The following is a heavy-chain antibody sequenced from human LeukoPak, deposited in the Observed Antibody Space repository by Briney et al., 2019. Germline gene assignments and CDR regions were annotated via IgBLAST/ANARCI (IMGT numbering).Heavy chain of an antibody. CDR2: MNPNSGNT. D-gene: IGHD6-6*01. CDR1: GYTFTSYD. CDR3: ARERVYSSSPHDYYYYYMDV. V-gene: IGHV1-8*01. J-gene: IGHJ6*03. Sequence: ASVKVSCKASGYTFTSYDINWVRQATGQELEWMGWMNPNSGNTGYAQKFQGRVTMTRNTSISTAYMELSSLRSEDTAVYYCARERVYSSSPHDYYYYYMDVWGKGTTVTVSS.